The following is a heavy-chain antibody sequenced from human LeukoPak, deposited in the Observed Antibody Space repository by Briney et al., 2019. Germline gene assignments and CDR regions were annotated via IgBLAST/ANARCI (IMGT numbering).Heavy chain of an antibody. Sequence: GESLKISCKGSGYSFTSYWIGWVRQMPGKGLELMGIIYPGDSETRYSPSFQGQVTISADKSISTAYLLWSSLRVSDNAMYFCARHKMTTSPFDYWGQGTLDTVSS. J-gene: IGHJ4*02. CDR2: IYPGDSET. CDR1: GYSFTSYW. D-gene: IGHD4-11*01. CDR3: ARHKMTTSPFDY. V-gene: IGHV5-51*01.